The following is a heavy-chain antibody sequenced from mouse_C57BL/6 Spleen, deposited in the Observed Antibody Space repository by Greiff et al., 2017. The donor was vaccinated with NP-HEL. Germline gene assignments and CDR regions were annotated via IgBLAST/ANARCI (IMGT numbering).Heavy chain of an antibody. J-gene: IGHJ2*01. V-gene: IGHV1-15*01. CDR3: TTIYYDYEAVDY. CDR1: GYTFTDYE. D-gene: IGHD2-4*01. Sequence: VQLQQSGAELVRPGASVTLSCKASGYTFTDYEMHWVKQTPVHGLEWIGAIDPETGGTAYNQKFKGKAILTADKSSSTAYMELRSLTSEDSADYYCTTIYYDYEAVDYGGQGTTLTVSS. CDR2: IDPETGGT.